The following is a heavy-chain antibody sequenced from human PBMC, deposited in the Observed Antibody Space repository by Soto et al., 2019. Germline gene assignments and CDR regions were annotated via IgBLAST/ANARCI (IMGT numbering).Heavy chain of an antibody. CDR2: ISYDGSNK. Sequence: PGGSLRLSCAASGFTFSSYGMHWVRQAPGKGLEWVAVISYDGSNKYYADSVKGRFTISRDNSKNTLYLQMNSLRAEDTAVYYCAKEPRWIVGPPRRYYYYGMDGWGQGTTVTVSS. J-gene: IGHJ6*01. D-gene: IGHD1-26*01. V-gene: IGHV3-30*18. CDR3: AKEPRWIVGPPRRYYYYGMDG. CDR1: GFTFSSYG.